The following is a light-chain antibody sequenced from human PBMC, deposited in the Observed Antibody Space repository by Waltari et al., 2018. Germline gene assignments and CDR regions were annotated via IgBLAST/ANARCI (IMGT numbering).Light chain of an antibody. CDR2: EVS. CDR3: CSYAGNYVWV. CDR1: SSECRLYDI. Sequence: QSALTQPAAASGSPGQSVTIPSIGASSECRLYDIVSRYQQHPGNALKLVIAEVSKRPSGVSDRFSVYKSGDTASLTISGLQFEDEADYDCCSYAGNYVWVFGGGTRLTVL. V-gene: IGLV2-23*02. J-gene: IGLJ3*02.